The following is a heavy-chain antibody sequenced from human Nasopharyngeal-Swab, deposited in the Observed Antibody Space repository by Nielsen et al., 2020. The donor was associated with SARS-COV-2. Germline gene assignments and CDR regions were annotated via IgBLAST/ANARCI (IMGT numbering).Heavy chain of an antibody. Sequence: GGSLRPSCEPSGSGSSRYSMNCVRPAPGEGMAWVAFIRSASSTIYYADSVKGRFTISRDNAKNSLYLQMNSLRDEDTAVYYCVRDSSGWYLDSDYWGQGTQVTVSS. J-gene: IGHJ4*02. CDR2: IRSASSTI. CDR1: GSGSSRYS. D-gene: IGHD6-19*01. CDR3: VRDSSGWYLDSDY. V-gene: IGHV3-48*02.